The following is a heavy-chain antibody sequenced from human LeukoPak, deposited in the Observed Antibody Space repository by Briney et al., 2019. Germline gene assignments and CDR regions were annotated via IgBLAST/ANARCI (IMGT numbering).Heavy chain of an antibody. J-gene: IGHJ4*02. CDR1: GFTFSNAW. D-gene: IGHD3-22*01. CDR2: IKSKTDGGTT. V-gene: IGHV3-15*01. CDR3: TTDPIYYDSSGYYSHFDY. Sequence: GGSLKLSCAASGFTFSNAWMSWVRQAPGKGLEWVGRIKSKTDGGTTDYAAPVKGRFTISRDDSKNTLYLQMNSLETEDTAVYYCTTDPIYYDSSGYYSHFDYWGQGTLVTVSS.